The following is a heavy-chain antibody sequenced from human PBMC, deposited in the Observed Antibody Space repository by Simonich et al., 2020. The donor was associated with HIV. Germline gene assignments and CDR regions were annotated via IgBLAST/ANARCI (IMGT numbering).Heavy chain of an antibody. J-gene: IGHJ3*02. V-gene: IGHV4-34*01. CDR1: GGSFSTYY. CDR3: ARQSGYVDAFDT. D-gene: IGHD5-12*01. CDR2: IDHSRTP. Sequence: QVQLQKWGAGLLKSSETLSLTCAIYGGSFSTYYWNWIRQPPGKGLEWIGEIDHSRTPNYNPSLKSRVTISVDTSKNQFSLKLTSVTAADTAVYYCARQSGYVDAFDTWGQGTMVTVSS.